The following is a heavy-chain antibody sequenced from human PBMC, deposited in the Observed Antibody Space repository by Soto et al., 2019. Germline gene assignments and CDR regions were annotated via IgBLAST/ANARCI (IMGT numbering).Heavy chain of an antibody. D-gene: IGHD2-8*02. CDR3: ARDKLTGLFDY. Sequence: SETLSLTCTVSGGSISSYYWSWIRQPPGKGLEWIGDIYYSGSTNYNPSLKSRVTISVDTSKNQFSLKLSSVTAADTAVYYCARDKLTGLFDYWGQGTLVTVSS. CDR2: IYYSGST. CDR1: GGSISSYY. V-gene: IGHV4-59*12. J-gene: IGHJ4*02.